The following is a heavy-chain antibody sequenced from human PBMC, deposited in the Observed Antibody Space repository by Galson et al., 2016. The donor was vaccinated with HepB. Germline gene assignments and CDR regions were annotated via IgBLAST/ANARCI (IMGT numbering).Heavy chain of an antibody. D-gene: IGHD3-10*01. CDR1: GYTFVSHG. J-gene: IGHJ3*01. CDR3: ARDIPPWRFGFFAAFDV. Sequence: SVKVSCKASGYTFVSHGISWVRQAPGQGLEWMGWISALNGNTDDAHKFQDRVTMTTDKSTNTVYLELTSLRSDETAVYYCARDIPPWRFGFFAAFDVWGQGTMVTVSS. V-gene: IGHV1-18*01. CDR2: ISALNGNT.